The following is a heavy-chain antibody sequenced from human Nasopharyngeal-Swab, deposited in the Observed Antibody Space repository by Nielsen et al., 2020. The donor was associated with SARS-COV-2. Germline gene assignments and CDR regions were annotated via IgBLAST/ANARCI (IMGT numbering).Heavy chain of an antibody. D-gene: IGHD4/OR15-4a*01. J-gene: IGHJ6*03. V-gene: IGHV5-51*01. CDR1: GYSFISYW. CDR3: ARLPANHYYYYMDV. CDR2: IYPGDSDT. Sequence: KVSCKGSGYSFISYWIGWVRQMPGKGLEWMGIIYPGDSDTRYSPSFQGQVTISADKSISTAYLQWSSLKASDTAMYYCARLPANHYYYYMDVWGKGTTVTVSS.